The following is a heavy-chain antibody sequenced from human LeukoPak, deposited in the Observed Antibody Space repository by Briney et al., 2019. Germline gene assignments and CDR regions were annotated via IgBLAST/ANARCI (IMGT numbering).Heavy chain of an antibody. V-gene: IGHV1-8*01. J-gene: IGHJ3*02. D-gene: IGHD1-26*01. Sequence: ASVKVSCKASGYTFTSCDINWVRQATGQGLEWMGWMNPNSGNTGYAQKFQGRVTMTRNTSISTAYMELSSLRSEDTAVYYCARGSLGATPFDIWGQGTMVTVSS. CDR2: MNPNSGNT. CDR1: GYTFTSCD. CDR3: ARGSLGATPFDI.